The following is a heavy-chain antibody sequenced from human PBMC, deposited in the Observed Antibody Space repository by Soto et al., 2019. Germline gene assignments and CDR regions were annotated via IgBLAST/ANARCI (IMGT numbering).Heavy chain of an antibody. D-gene: IGHD3-10*01. CDR1: GGSINNYY. Sequence: SETLSLTCTVSGGSINNYYWSWIRQPPGKGLEWIANIYHSGRSNYNPSLKSRVIISVDTPNNQFSLTLTSVTAAATAVYYCAKGGLNGRGDWFDPWGQGTPVTVSS. J-gene: IGHJ5*02. CDR2: IYHSGRS. V-gene: IGHV4-59*01. CDR3: AKGGLNGRGDWFDP.